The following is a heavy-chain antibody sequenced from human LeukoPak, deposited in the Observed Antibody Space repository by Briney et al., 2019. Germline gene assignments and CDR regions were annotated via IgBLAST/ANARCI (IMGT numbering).Heavy chain of an antibody. CDR1: GYSISSGYY. CDR2: IYHSGST. V-gene: IGHV4-38-2*01. Sequence: SETLSLTCAVSGYSISSGYYWGWTRQPPGKGLEWIGSIYHSGSTYYNPSLKSRVTISVDTSKNQFSLKLSSVTAADTAVYYCATHPVVGATRGQVPYWGQGTLVTVSS. D-gene: IGHD1-26*01. J-gene: IGHJ4*02. CDR3: ATHPVVGATRGQVPY.